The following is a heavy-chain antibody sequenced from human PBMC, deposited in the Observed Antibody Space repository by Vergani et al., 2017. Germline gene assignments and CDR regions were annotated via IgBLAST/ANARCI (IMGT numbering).Heavy chain of an antibody. Sequence: QVQLQESGPGLVKPSQTLSLTCTVSGGSISSAGFYWSWVRQPAGKELEWIGRIYTSGATNYNPSLRSRAIMSVDASKKQFSLKLTSVTAADTAVYYCARDGGEYDKDALDVWGQGTKVTVTS. CDR3: ARDGGEYDKDALDV. V-gene: IGHV4-61*02. D-gene: IGHD2-21*01. CDR2: IYTSGAT. CDR1: GGSISSAGFY. J-gene: IGHJ3*01.